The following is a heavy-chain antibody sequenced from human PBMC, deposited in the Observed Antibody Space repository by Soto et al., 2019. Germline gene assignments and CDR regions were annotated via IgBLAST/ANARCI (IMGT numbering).Heavy chain of an antibody. Sequence: QVQLVQSGAEVKNPGSSVKVSCKTSGGTFNSYLIDWVRQAPGRGLEWMGGIIPAFGTAKYAQKFQGRVTITADKSTTTAYMELRTLTSEDTAVYYCARGLDQPPVGLYFGTWGQGTLVTVSS. D-gene: IGHD2-2*01. CDR2: IIPAFGTA. CDR1: GGTFNSYL. CDR3: ARGLDQPPVGLYFGT. J-gene: IGHJ4*02. V-gene: IGHV1-69*06.